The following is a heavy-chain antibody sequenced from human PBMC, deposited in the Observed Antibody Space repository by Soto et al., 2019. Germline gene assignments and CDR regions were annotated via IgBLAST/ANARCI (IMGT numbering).Heavy chain of an antibody. CDR2: ISTYNGNT. CDR1: GFTFISYG. Sequence: ASVKVSCKASGFTFISYGIFWVRQAPGQGLEWMGWISTYNGNTNYAQKLQGRVTMTTDTSTSTAYMELRGLRADDTAVYYCARDFYDFWSGYPPSCFDPWGQGPLVTVSS. J-gene: IGHJ5*02. D-gene: IGHD3-3*01. V-gene: IGHV1-18*04. CDR3: ARDFYDFWSGYPPSCFDP.